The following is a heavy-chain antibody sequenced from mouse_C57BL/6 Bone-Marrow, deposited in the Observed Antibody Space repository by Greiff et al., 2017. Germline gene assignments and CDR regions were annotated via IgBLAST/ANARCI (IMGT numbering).Heavy chain of an antibody. Sequence: VQGVESGPELVKPGASVKISCKASGYAFSSSWMNWVKQRPGKGLEWIGRIYPGDGDTNYNGKFKGKATLTADKSSSTAYMQLSSLTAEDSAVYFCAREWDYDGLDYWGQGTTLTVSS. CDR3: AREWDYDGLDY. CDR1: GYAFSSSW. D-gene: IGHD2-4*01. CDR2: IYPGDGDT. V-gene: IGHV1-82*01. J-gene: IGHJ2*01.